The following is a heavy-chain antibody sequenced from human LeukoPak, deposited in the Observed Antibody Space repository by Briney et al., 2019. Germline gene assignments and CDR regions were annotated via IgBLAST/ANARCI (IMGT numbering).Heavy chain of an antibody. CDR1: GFTFSSYS. Sequence: GGSLRLSCAASGFTFSSYSMNWVRHAPGKGLEWVSSISSSSSYIYYADSVKGRFTISRDNAKNSLYLQMNSPRAEDTAVYYCARAPPARYSYGPRYDYWGQGTLVTVSS. J-gene: IGHJ4*02. D-gene: IGHD5-18*01. V-gene: IGHV3-21*04. CDR3: ARAPPARYSYGPRYDY. CDR2: ISSSSSYI.